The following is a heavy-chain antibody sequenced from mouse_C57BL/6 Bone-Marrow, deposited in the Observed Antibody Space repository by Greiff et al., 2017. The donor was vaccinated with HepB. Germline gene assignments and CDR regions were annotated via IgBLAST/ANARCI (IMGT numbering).Heavy chain of an antibody. V-gene: IGHV5-9-1*02. J-gene: IGHJ3*01. D-gene: IGHD2-2*01. Sequence: DVMLVESGEGLVKPGGSLKLSCAASGFTFSSYAMSWVRQTPEKRLEWVAYISSGGDYIYYADTVKGRFTISRDNARNTLYLQMSSLKSEDTAMYYCTRGGSTMVTTGFAYWGQGTLVTVSA. CDR3: TRGGSTMVTTGFAY. CDR2: ISSGGDYI. CDR1: GFTFSSYA.